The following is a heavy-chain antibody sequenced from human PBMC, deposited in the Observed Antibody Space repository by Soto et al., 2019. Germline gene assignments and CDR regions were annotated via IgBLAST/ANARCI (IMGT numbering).Heavy chain of an antibody. D-gene: IGHD2-15*01. CDR2: IYSGGKT. Sequence: PGGSLRLSCAASGLNVSSNYMNWVRQAPGKGLEWVSIIYSGGKTYYADSVKGRFTISRDISKNTLYLQMNRLRVEDTAVYYCAREVVGALYYYGMDVWGQGTTVTVSS. V-gene: IGHV3-53*01. CDR1: GLNVSSNY. CDR3: AREVVGALYYYGMDV. J-gene: IGHJ6*02.